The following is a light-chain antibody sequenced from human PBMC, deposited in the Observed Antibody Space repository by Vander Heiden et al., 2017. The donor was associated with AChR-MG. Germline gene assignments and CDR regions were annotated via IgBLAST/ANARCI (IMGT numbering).Light chain of an antibody. CDR3: QQLNSYL. V-gene: IGKV1-9*01. J-gene: IGKJ5*01. CDR2: AAS. Sequence: DIQLTQSPSFLPASVVDGVTITCRASQGINHYLAWYQQKPGKAPKHLIYAASTLQSGVPSRFSGGGSGTEFTLTISSLQPEDFATYYCQQLNSYLFGQGTRLEIK. CDR1: QGINHY.